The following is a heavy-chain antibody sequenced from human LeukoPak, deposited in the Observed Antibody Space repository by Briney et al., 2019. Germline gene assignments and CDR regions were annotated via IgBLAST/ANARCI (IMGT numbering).Heavy chain of an antibody. Sequence: EASVKVSCKASGYFFSGYHVHWVRQAPGQGLDWMGRIYIDSGDTNYAQKFQGRVTMTRDTSISTAYMELSSLTSDDTAVYYCARDPLLCGSSTSCHPSGWFDPWGQGTLVTVSS. J-gene: IGHJ5*02. V-gene: IGHV1-2*02. CDR3: ARDPLLCGSSTSCHPSGWFDP. CDR1: GYFFSGYH. CDR2: IYIDSGDT. D-gene: IGHD2-2*01.